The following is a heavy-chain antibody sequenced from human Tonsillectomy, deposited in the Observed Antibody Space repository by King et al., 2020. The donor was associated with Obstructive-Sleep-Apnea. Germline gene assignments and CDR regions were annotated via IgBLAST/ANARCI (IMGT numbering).Heavy chain of an antibody. D-gene: IGHD3-10*01. CDR1: GGSINSYY. CDR3: ARDRTSGSNYPSGLDV. CDR2: IYYSGST. J-gene: IGHJ6*02. Sequence: VQLQESGPGLVKPSETLSLTCTVSGGSINSYYWSWIRQSPGKGLEWIGHIYYSGSTNYDPSLESRVTISVDTSKNRFSLMLTSVTAADTAVYYCARDRTSGSNYPSGLDVWGQGTTVTVSS. V-gene: IGHV4-59*01.